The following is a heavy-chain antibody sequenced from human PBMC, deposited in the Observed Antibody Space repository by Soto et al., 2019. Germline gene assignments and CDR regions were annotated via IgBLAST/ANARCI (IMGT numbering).Heavy chain of an antibody. CDR1: GFTFSSYA. D-gene: IGHD2-8*01. CDR2: ISGSGGST. V-gene: IGHV3-23*01. CDR3: AKVRCTNGVCYPLDAFDI. J-gene: IGHJ3*02. Sequence: EVQLLESGGGLVQPGGSLRISCAASGFTFSSYAMSWVRQAPGKGLEWVSAISGSGGSTYYADSVKGRFTISRDNSKNTLYLQMNSLRAEDTAVYYCAKVRCTNGVCYPLDAFDIWGQGTMVTVSS.